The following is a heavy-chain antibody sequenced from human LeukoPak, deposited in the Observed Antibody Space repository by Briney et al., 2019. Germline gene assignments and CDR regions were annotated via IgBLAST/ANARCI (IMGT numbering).Heavy chain of an antibody. Sequence: PSETLSLTCTVSGDSINSGNSHWTWIRQPPGKGLEWLGSVYDSWNNYYNPSLESRITMSVDASKNQYSLELSSVIAADTVVYYCASYFVGNGGRGYWGQGALVTVSS. V-gene: IGHV4-30-4*01. J-gene: IGHJ4*02. CDR3: ASYFVGNGGRGY. CDR1: GDSINSGNSH. D-gene: IGHD3-10*02. CDR2: VYDSWNN.